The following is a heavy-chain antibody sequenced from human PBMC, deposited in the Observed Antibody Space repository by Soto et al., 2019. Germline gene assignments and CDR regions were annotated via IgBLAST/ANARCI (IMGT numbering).Heavy chain of an antibody. Sequence: GGSLRLSCAASGFTVSSNYMSWVRQAPGKGLEWVSVIYSGGSTYYADSVKGRFTISRDNSKNTLYLQMNSLRAEDTAVYYCAREDYGDYYFDYWGQGTLVTVSS. J-gene: IGHJ4*02. CDR3: AREDYGDYYFDY. D-gene: IGHD4-17*01. CDR2: IYSGGST. V-gene: IGHV3-66*02. CDR1: GFTVSSNY.